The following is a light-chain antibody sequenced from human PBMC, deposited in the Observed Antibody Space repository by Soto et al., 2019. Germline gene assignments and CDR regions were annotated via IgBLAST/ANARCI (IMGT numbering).Light chain of an antibody. Sequence: EIVFSPSPGTLSLSPGERATLPCRASQSVSNNYLAWYQQKPGQAPRLLIYGASNRATGIPDRFSGSGSGTDFTLTISRLEPEDFAVYYCQQYGSSPPTFGQGTKVDIK. V-gene: IGKV3-20*01. CDR1: QSVSNNY. CDR3: QQYGSSPPT. CDR2: GAS. J-gene: IGKJ1*01.